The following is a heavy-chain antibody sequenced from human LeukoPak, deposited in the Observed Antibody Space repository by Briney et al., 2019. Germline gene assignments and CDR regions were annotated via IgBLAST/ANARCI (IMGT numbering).Heavy chain of an antibody. Sequence: GGSLRLSCAASGFTFSSYWMSWVRQAPGKGLEWVANIKHDESERYYLDSVRGRFTIFRDNARGSLYLQMNSLRVDDSAVYYCATEYCTDKGHFDLWGRGTLVTVSS. CDR1: GFTFSSYW. CDR2: IKHDESER. V-gene: IGHV3-7*02. D-gene: IGHD2/OR15-2a*01. CDR3: ATEYCTDKGHFDL. J-gene: IGHJ2*01.